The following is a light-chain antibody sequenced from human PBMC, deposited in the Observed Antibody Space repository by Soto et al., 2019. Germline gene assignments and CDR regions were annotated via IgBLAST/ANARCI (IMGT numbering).Light chain of an antibody. J-gene: IGLJ2*01. Sequence: QAVVTQEPSLTVSPGGTVTLTCASSTGAVTSGYYPNWFQQKPEQAPRALIYSTNHRYSWTPARFSGSLLGGKAALTLSGVQPEDEADYYCLLYYGGQLGVFGGGTKLTVL. CDR1: TGAVTSGYY. CDR3: LLYYGGQLGV. V-gene: IGLV7-43*01. CDR2: STN.